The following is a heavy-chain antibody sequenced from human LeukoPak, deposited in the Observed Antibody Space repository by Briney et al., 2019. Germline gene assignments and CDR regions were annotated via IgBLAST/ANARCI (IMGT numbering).Heavy chain of an antibody. CDR1: GFTFSSYA. Sequence: QSGGSLRLSCAASGFTFSSYAMSWVRQAPGKGLEWVSGISGSGGSTYYADSVKGRFTISRDNSKSTLYLQMNSLRPEDTAVYYCAKYLGPTAVLMDVWAQGTTVTVSS. D-gene: IGHD1-1*01. CDR3: AKYLGPTAVLMDV. J-gene: IGHJ6*02. V-gene: IGHV3-23*01. CDR2: ISGSGGST.